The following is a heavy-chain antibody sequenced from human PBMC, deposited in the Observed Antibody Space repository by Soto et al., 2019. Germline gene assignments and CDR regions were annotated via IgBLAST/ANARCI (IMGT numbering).Heavy chain of an antibody. CDR2: IYHSGST. D-gene: IGHD3-22*01. Sequence: SETLSLTCTLSGGSISSGDYYWSLIRQPPGKGLEWIGYIYHSGSTYYNPSLKSRVTISIDTSKNQFSLKLTSVTAADTAVYYCAIHRSDSSGYYYSDYWGQGTLVTVSS. V-gene: IGHV4-30-4*01. J-gene: IGHJ4*02. CDR1: GGSISSGDYY. CDR3: AIHRSDSSGYYYSDY.